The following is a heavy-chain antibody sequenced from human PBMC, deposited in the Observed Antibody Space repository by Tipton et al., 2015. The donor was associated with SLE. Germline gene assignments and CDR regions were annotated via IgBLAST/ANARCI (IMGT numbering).Heavy chain of an antibody. D-gene: IGHD3-3*01. CDR1: GLTFSGYW. CDR2: INSDGSTT. J-gene: IGHJ4*02. CDR3: ARDCPPRRARFLEWLFRFYLDY. Sequence: SLRLSCAASGLTFSGYWMHWVRQAPGKGLVWVSRINSDGSTTTYADSVKGRFTVSRDNAKNTLYLHMNSLRAEDTAMYYCARDCPPRRARFLEWLFRFYLDYWGQGALVTVSS. V-gene: IGHV3-74*01.